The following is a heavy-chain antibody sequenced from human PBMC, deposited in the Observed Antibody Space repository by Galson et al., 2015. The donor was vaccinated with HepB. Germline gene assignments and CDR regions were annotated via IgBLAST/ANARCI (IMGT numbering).Heavy chain of an antibody. CDR3: AEGSFLSRGAFDI. CDR1: AYTFSSHG. Sequence: SVKVSCKASAYTFSSHGLSWVRQAPGQGLEWMGWINAYNANTHYAQKFQGRVTMTTDTSTSMVHMELRSLRSDDTAVYYCAEGSFLSRGAFDIWGQGTLVTVSA. D-gene: IGHD2/OR15-2a*01. V-gene: IGHV1-18*04. CDR2: INAYNANT. J-gene: IGHJ3*02.